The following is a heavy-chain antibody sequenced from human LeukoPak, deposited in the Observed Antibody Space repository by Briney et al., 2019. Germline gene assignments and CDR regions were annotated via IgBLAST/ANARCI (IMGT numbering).Heavy chain of an antibody. Sequence: GASVKVSCKASGYTFTNYGITWVRQAPGQGLEWMGWISAHNGNTNYAQKLQGRVTMTTDTSTSTAYMELRNLRSDDTAVYYCARDRASGTYCLDYWGQGTLVTVSS. V-gene: IGHV1-18*01. D-gene: IGHD1-26*01. CDR3: ARDRASGTYCLDY. J-gene: IGHJ4*02. CDR1: GYTFTNYG. CDR2: ISAHNGNT.